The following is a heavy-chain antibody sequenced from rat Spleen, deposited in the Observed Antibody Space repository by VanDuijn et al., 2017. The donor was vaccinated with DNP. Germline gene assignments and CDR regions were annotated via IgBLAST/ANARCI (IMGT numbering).Heavy chain of an antibody. CDR2: IIYDGSRA. CDR1: GFTFSDYN. CDR3: ATSPLNWDWFAY. D-gene: IGHD5-1*01. J-gene: IGHJ3*01. Sequence: EVQLVESGGGLVQPGRSLKLSCAASGFTFSDYNMAWVRQAPKKGLEWVATIIYDGSRAYYRDSVKGRFTISRDNAKSILYLQMYSLKSEDTATYYCATSPLNWDWFAYWGQGTLVSVSS. V-gene: IGHV5S10*01.